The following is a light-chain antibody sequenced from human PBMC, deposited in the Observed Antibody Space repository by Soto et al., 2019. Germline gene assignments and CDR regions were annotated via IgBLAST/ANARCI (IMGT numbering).Light chain of an antibody. CDR2: DAS. CDR3: QQRRSWPPTIT. V-gene: IGKV3-15*01. J-gene: IGKJ5*01. CDR1: ESVSSN. Sequence: IVMTQSPATLSVSPGERATLSCRASESVSSNLVWYQKKPGQAPRLLIHDASTRATGIPARFSGSGSGTEFILTISSVESEDFAIYYCQQRRSWPPTITFGQGTRLEIK.